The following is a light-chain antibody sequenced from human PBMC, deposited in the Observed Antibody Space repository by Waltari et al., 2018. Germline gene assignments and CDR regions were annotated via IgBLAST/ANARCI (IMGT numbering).Light chain of an antibody. CDR1: ETISRW. CDR3: QQFNTYPGT. V-gene: IGKV1-5*03. CDR2: KAS. Sequence: DIQMTQSPSTLSASVGDRVTLPCRASETISRWLAWYKQRPGKAPHLLIYKASRLGSGVPSRFSGSGSGTEFTRTISSLQPEDVATYYCQQFNTYPGTFGQGTKVDI. J-gene: IGKJ1*01.